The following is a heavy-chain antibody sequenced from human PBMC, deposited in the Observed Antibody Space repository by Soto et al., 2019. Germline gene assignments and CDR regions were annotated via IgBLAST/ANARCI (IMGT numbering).Heavy chain of an antibody. Sequence: QVQLQESGPGLVKPSQTLSLTCNVSGDSISNGGYFWSWIRQHPGKGLECIGYIYYRGSTYYNPSLKSRVSFSVDTSKNQFSLKLSSVPAADTAVYYCARDRYDFWSGYSADWGQGTLVTVSS. J-gene: IGHJ4*02. CDR1: GDSISNGGYF. D-gene: IGHD3-3*01. CDR2: IYYRGST. CDR3: ARDRYDFWSGYSAD. V-gene: IGHV4-31*03.